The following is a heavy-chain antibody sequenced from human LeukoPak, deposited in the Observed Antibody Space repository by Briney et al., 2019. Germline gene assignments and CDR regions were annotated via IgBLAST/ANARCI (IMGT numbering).Heavy chain of an antibody. D-gene: IGHD5-24*01. CDR2: INPNTGGT. J-gene: IGHJ4*02. CDR1: GYTFTGYY. CDR3: ARVRDGNTVDFDY. Sequence: ASVKVCCKASGYTFTGYYIHWVRQAPGQGPEWMGYINPNTGGTKYAQKFQDRVTMTRDTSISTAYMELSRLRSDDTAVYYCARVRDGNTVDFDYWGQGTLVTVSS. V-gene: IGHV1-2*02.